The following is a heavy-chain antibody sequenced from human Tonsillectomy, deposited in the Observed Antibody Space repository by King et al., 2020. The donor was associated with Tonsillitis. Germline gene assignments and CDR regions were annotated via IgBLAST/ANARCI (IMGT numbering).Heavy chain of an antibody. V-gene: IGHV3-15*01. J-gene: IGHJ3*02. CDR2: IKSKTDGGTT. Sequence: VQLVESGGGLVKPGESLRLSCAASGFTFSSACMSWVRQAPGKGLEWVGRIKSKTDGGTTDYAAPVKGRFTISRDDSKNTLYLQMNSLKTEDTAVYYWTTEGGFCSGGSCYSVLGAFDIWGQGTMVTVSS. D-gene: IGHD2-15*01. CDR1: GFTFSSAC. CDR3: TTEGGFCSGGSCYSVLGAFDI.